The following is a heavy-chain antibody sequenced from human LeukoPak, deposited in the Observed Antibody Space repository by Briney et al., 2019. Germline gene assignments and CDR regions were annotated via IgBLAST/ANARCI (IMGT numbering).Heavy chain of an antibody. CDR2: IGADGDT. V-gene: IGHV3-13*04. CDR1: GFTFSSFD. CDR3: ARVCYGSGSYHFDY. J-gene: IGHJ4*02. Sequence: GGSLRLSCAASGFTFSSFDMHWVRQAAGKGLEWVSGIGADGDTYSPGSVKGRFTISRENGKNSLYLQMNSLRDGDTGVYYCARVCYGSGSYHFDYWGQGMLVTVSS. D-gene: IGHD3-10*01.